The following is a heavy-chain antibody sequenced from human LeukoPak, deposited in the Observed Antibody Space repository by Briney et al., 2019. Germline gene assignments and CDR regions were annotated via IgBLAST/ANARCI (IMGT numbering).Heavy chain of an antibody. CDR1: GFTFSAYA. CDR3: ARDQSATGTSVFDY. J-gene: IGHJ4*02. V-gene: IGHV3-30*04. CDR2: ISYDGSDK. Sequence: GRSLRLSRAASGFTFSAYAMHWVRQAPGKGLEWVSLISYDGSDKYYADSVKGRFTISRDNPKNTLYLQVNGLRAEDTAVYYCARDQSATGTSVFDYWGQGTLVTVSS. D-gene: IGHD4-23*01.